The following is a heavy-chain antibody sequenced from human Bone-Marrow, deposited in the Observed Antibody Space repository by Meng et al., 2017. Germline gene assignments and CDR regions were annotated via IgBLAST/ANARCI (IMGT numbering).Heavy chain of an antibody. V-gene: IGHV4-30-2*01. J-gene: IGHJ4*02. Sequence: QLQLQESGSGPLKPSQTLSLTCAVSGDSISSGGYSWSWIRQPPGKGLEWIGYIYHSGSTYFNPSLKSRVTVSVDRSKNQFSLNLSSVTAADTAVYYCARYSSSSLAFDFWGQGTLVTVSS. CDR3: ARYSSSSLAFDF. CDR1: GDSISSGGYS. D-gene: IGHD6-6*01. CDR2: IYHSGST.